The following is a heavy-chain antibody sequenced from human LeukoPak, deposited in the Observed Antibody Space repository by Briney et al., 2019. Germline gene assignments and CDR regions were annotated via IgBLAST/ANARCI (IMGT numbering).Heavy chain of an antibody. V-gene: IGHV3-23*01. CDR3: ARDQNYDFLEMFNNWFDP. D-gene: IGHD3-3*01. CDR1: GFTFSSYA. Sequence: AGGSLRLSCAASGFTFSSYAMSWVRQAPGKGLEWVSAISGSGGSTYYADSVKGRFTISRDNSRNTLYLQMNSLRAEDTAVYYCARDQNYDFLEMFNNWFDPWGQGTLVTVSS. J-gene: IGHJ5*02. CDR2: ISGSGGST.